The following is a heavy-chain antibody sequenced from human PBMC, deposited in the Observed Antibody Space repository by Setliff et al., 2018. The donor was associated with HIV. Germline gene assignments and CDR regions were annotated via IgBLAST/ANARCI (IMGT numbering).Heavy chain of an antibody. V-gene: IGHV4-34*01. D-gene: IGHD6-19*01. J-gene: IGHJ5*02. CDR3: ARPHSGRGGGAWFDP. CDR1: GESFSGYY. Sequence: SETLSLTCAVYGESFSGYYWSWIRQPPGKGLEWIGEINHSGSTNYNPSLKSRVTMSVDTSKDQFSLKLNSVTAADTAVYFCARPHSGRGGGAWFDPWGQGTLVTVSS. CDR2: INHSGST.